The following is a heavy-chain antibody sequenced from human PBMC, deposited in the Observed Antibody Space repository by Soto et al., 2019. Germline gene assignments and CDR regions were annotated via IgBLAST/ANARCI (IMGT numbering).Heavy chain of an antibody. V-gene: IGHV3-74*01. D-gene: IGHD1-1*01. J-gene: IGHJ4*01. CDR2: VMGDGTTT. CDR1: GLTFSKFW. Sequence: GGSLRLSCAVSGLTFSKFWMHWVRQAPGKGPVWVSYVMGDGTTTDYADSVKGRFTISRDNAKNTVFLQMNSLRAEDTAAYYCATLNSSGSDFWGHGTLVTVSS. CDR3: ATLNSSGSDF.